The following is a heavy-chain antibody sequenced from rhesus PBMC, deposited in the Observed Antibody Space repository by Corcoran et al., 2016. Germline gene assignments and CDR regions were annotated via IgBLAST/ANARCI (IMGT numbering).Heavy chain of an antibody. Sequence: QVQLQESGPGLVKPSETLSLTCAVSGGSVSGNYDWNWIRQPPGKGLEWVGYIYGNSGFTNCNASLKSRVTISKDTSKNQFSLRLTSLTAADTAVYYCARKVGGYWAFDSWGQGVLVTVSS. D-gene: IGHD3-34*01. CDR3: ARKVGGYWAFDS. V-gene: IGHV4-76*01. J-gene: IGHJ4*01. CDR2: IYGNSGFT. CDR1: GGSVSGNYD.